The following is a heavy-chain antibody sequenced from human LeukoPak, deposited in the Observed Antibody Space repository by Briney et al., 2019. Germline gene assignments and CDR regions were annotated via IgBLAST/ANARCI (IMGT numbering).Heavy chain of an antibody. J-gene: IGHJ4*02. V-gene: IGHV1-69*04. D-gene: IGHD3-10*01. CDR3: ARADRINNYYGSGSYPDY. CDR1: GGTFSSYA. CDR2: IIPILGIA. Sequence: SVKVSCKASGGTFSSYAISWVRQAPGQGLEWMGRIIPILGIANYAQKFQGRVTITADKSTSTAYMELSSLRSEDTAVYYCARADRINNYYGSGSYPDYWGQGTLVTVSS.